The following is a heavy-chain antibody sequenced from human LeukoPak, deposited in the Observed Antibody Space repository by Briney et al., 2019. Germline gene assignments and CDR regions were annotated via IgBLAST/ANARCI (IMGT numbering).Heavy chain of an antibody. D-gene: IGHD6-19*01. CDR1: EFTFSNYA. CDR3: AKESTTSGWNFDR. V-gene: IGHV3-23*01. CDR2: ISGSGGVT. J-gene: IGHJ4*02. Sequence: GGSLRLSCAASEFTFSNYAMSWVRQAPGKGLEWVSTISGSGGVTYYADSMKGRFTISRDNSKSTLDLQMNSLRAEDTAVYYCAKESTTSGWNFDRRGQGTLVTVSS.